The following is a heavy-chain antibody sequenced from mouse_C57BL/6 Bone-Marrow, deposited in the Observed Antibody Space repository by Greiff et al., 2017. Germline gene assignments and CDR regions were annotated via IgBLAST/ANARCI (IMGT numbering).Heavy chain of an antibody. CDR2: IHPSDSDT. CDR1: GYTFTSYW. D-gene: IGHD1-1*01. Sequence: QVQLQQPGAELVKPGASVKVSCKASGYTFTSYWMHWVKQRPGQGLEWIGRIHPSDSDTNYNQKFKGKATLTVDKSSSTAYMQLSSLTSEDSAVYYGAILLHYDGSSFYAMDYWGQGTSVTVSS. J-gene: IGHJ4*01. CDR3: AILLHYDGSSFYAMDY. V-gene: IGHV1-74*01.